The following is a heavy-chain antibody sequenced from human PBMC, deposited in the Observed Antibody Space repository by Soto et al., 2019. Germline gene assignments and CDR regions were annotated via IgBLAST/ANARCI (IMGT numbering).Heavy chain of an antibody. CDR2: ITPIIDIP. CDR3: ARANPQSVYSDS. J-gene: IGHJ4*02. D-gene: IGHD1-20*01. CDR1: GGTFNTYS. Sequence: QVQLVQSGAEVKRPGSSVKVSCRTSGGTFNTYSISWVRQAPGQGLEWMGRITPIIDIPTYAQNFQGRVSISADKSTSTAYMQLTNLRFEDTAMYFCARANPQSVYSDSWGQGTLVTVSS. V-gene: IGHV1-69*02.